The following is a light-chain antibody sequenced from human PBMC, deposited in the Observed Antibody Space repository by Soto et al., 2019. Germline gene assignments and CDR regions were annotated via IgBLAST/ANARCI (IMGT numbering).Light chain of an antibody. J-gene: IGKJ4*01. CDR3: HNNWPPVT. V-gene: IGKV3-15*01. Sequence: IVRTQSPGTLSVSRGERATVSCKASQSISSNVAWYQQKPGQAPRLLIYGASTRATGIPARFSGSGSGTDFTLTISSLQSEDFAVYFCHNNWPPVTFGGGTKV. CDR2: GAS. CDR1: QSISSN.